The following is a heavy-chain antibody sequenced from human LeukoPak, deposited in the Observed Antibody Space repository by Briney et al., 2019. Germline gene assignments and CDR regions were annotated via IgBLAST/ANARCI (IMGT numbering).Heavy chain of an antibody. CDR2: ISSSSSYI. CDR1: GFTFSSYS. D-gene: IGHD3-22*01. Sequence: GGSLRLSCAASGFTFSSYSMNWVRQAPGKGLEWVSSISSSSSYIYYADSVKGRFTISRDNAKNSLYLQMNSLRAEDTAVYYCARDVPDSSGYYSDYFDYWGQGTLDTVSS. V-gene: IGHV3-21*01. CDR3: ARDVPDSSGYYSDYFDY. J-gene: IGHJ4*02.